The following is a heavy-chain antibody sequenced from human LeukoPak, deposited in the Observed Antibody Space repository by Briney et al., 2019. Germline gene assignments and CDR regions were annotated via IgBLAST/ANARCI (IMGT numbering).Heavy chain of an antibody. V-gene: IGHV4-4*07. CDR3: ARNIWFGESADAFDI. D-gene: IGHD3-10*01. Sequence: SETLSLTCTVSGGSISSYYWSWIRQPAGKGLERIGRIYTSGTTHYNPSLKSRVTMSVDTSKNQFSLKLSSVTAADTAVYYCARNIWFGESADAFDIWGQGTMVTVSS. CDR1: GGSISSYY. J-gene: IGHJ3*02. CDR2: IYTSGTT.